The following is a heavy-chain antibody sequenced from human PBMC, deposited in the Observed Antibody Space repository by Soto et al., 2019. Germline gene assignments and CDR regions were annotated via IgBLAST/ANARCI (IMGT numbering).Heavy chain of an antibody. CDR3: ARAYDSSGYWKVFYYYYGMDV. Sequence: PSETLSLTCTVSGGSISSGDYYWSWIRQPPGKGLEWIGYIYYSGSTYYNPSLTSPVTISVDTSKNQFSLKLSSVTAADTAVYYCARAYDSSGYWKVFYYYYGMDVWGQGTTVTVSS. D-gene: IGHD3-22*01. CDR1: GGSISSGDYY. J-gene: IGHJ6*02. V-gene: IGHV4-30-4*01. CDR2: IYYSGST.